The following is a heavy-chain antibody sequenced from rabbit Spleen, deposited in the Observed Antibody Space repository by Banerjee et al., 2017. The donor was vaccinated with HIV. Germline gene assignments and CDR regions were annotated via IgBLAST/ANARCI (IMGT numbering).Heavy chain of an antibody. V-gene: IGHV1S45*01. CDR3: ARDTGTSFSSYGMDL. J-gene: IGHJ6*01. CDR2: IAGSSSGFT. D-gene: IGHD7-1*01. Sequence: QELLVESGGGLVQPEGSLTLTCKASGVSLNDKDVMCWVRQAPGKGLEWISCIAGSSSGFTYSATWAKGRFTISKTSSTTVTLQMTSLTVADTATYFCARDTGTSFSSYGMDLWGPGTLVTVS. CDR1: GVSLNDKDV.